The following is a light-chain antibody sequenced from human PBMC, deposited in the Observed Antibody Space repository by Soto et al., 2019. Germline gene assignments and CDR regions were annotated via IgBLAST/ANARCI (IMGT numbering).Light chain of an antibody. Sequence: SVLTQPASVSGSPGQSITMPCTGTSSDVGGYNYVSWYQQHPGKAPKLMIFDVSNRPSGVSNRFSGSKSGNTASLAISGLQAEDEADYYCSSYTSSSTYVFGTGTKVTVL. CDR3: SSYTSSSTYV. CDR2: DVS. J-gene: IGLJ1*01. V-gene: IGLV2-14*03. CDR1: SSDVGGYNY.